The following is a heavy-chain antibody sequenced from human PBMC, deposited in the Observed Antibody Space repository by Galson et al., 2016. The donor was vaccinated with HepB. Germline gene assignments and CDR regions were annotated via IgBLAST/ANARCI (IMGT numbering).Heavy chain of an antibody. CDR1: GGSISTYY. Sequence: SETLSLTCTVSGGSISTYYWSWIRQPPGEGLEWIGYIYYTGFANYIPSLKSRVTMSVDTSKNHLSLNLNSVTAADTAVYYCAADTSGSYLDAFDIWGQGTMVTVSS. CDR3: AADTSGSYLDAFDI. J-gene: IGHJ3*02. V-gene: IGHV4-59*01. CDR2: IYYTGFA. D-gene: IGHD3-22*01.